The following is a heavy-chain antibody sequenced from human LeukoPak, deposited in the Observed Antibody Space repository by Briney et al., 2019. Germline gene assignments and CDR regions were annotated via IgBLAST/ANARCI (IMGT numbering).Heavy chain of an antibody. D-gene: IGHD1/OR15-1a*01. CDR1: AYSINIGYY. CDR2: FYHSGST. V-gene: IGHV4-38-2*01. Sequence: SETLSPTCAVSAYSINIGYYWGWIRQPPGKGLEWIVSFYHSGSTYYNLSLKSRVTLSVDTSKNQFSLKMSSVTAADTAMYYCARGVGTGPIDYRGQGTLVTVSS. J-gene: IGHJ4*02. CDR3: ARGVGTGPIDY.